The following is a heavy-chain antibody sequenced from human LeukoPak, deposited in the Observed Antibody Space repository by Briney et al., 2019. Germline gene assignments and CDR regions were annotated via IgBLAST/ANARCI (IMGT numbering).Heavy chain of an antibody. D-gene: IGHD1-26*01. J-gene: IGHJ4*02. CDR3: ARSLQAGGDF. V-gene: IGHV1-2*06. Sequence: GASVKVSCKTSGYTFNDHYIYWVRQAPGQGLEWMGRIKPSSGGTNYAQKFQGRVTLTRDTSIRTAYMGLKRLTSDYTATYYCARSLQAGGDFWGQGTLVTVSS. CDR2: IKPSSGGT. CDR1: GYTFNDHY.